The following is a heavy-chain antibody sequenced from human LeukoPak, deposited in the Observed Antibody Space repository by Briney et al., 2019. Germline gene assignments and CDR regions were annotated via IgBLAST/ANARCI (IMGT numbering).Heavy chain of an antibody. V-gene: IGHV3-74*01. J-gene: IGHJ4*02. CDR2: INSDGRST. CDR1: GFIFSSYW. CDR3: ARRVVVPAAPYYFDY. D-gene: IGHD2-2*01. Sequence: GGSLRLSCAASGFIFSSYWMHWVRHAPGKGLVWVSRINSDGRSTSYADSVKGRFTISRDNAKNTLYLQMNSLRAEDTAVYYCARRVVVPAAPYYFDYWGQGTLVTVSS.